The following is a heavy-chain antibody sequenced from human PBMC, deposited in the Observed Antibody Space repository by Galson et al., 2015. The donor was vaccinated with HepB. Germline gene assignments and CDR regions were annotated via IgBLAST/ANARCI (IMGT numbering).Heavy chain of an antibody. CDR1: GFTFSDYY. J-gene: IGHJ4*02. D-gene: IGHD6-19*01. CDR2: ISSSGIST. CDR3: ARGQSRVTVAGLIDY. Sequence: SLRLSCAASGFTFSDYYLSWLRQAPGRRLEWVSSISSSGISTYYADSVKGRLTISRDNAKNSLYLQMNGLRAEDTAVYYCARGQSRVTVAGLIDYWGQGTLVTVSS. V-gene: IGHV3-11*01.